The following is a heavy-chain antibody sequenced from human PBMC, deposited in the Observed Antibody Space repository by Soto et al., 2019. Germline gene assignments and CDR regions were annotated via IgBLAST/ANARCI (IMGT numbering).Heavy chain of an antibody. CDR1: GFTFSSYG. CDR3: ATQNDY. V-gene: IGHV3-33*01. Sequence: QVQLVESGGGVVQPGRSLRLSCAASGFTFSSYGMHWVRQAPGKGLEWVAVIWYDGSIKYYADSVKGRFTISRDNSKNTLYLQMNSLRAEDTAVYYCATQNDYWGQGTLVTVSS. CDR2: IWYDGSIK. J-gene: IGHJ4*02.